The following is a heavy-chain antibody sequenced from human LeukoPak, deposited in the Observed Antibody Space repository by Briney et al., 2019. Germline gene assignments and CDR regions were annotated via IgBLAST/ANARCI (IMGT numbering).Heavy chain of an antibody. V-gene: IGHV4-34*01. Sequence: SETLSLTRAIYAGSFSDYPWTWIRQPPGKGLEWIGQIKHGGGTKYNPSLNSRVTMSLDTSKNQFSLKMTSVTAADTATYYCARGAPGYWGQGTLVTVSS. CDR2: IKHGGGT. CDR3: ARGAPGY. J-gene: IGHJ4*02. CDR1: AGSFSDYP.